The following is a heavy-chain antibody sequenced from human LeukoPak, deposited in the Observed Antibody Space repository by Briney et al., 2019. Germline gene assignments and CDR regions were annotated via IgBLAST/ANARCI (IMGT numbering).Heavy chain of an antibody. D-gene: IGHD2-15*01. CDR3: ARGAFASGYCSGGSCQRNYGMDI. CDR1: GGSFSGYY. V-gene: IGHV4-34*01. Sequence: SETLSLTCAVYGGSFSGYYWSWIRQPPGKGLEWIGEINHSGSTNYNPSLKSRVTISVDTSKNQFSLMLSSVAAADTAVFYCARGAFASGYCSGGSCQRNYGMDIWGQGTTVTVSS. CDR2: INHSGST. J-gene: IGHJ6*02.